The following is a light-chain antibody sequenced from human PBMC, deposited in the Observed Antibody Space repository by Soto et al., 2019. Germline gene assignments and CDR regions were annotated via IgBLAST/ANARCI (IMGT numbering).Light chain of an antibody. J-gene: IGKJ4*01. CDR2: GAS. Sequence: EIVMTQSPDTLSVSPGERAALSCRASQSVSTDSAWYQQKPGQAPRLLIYGASTRATGIPARFSGSGSGTEFTLTISSLQSEDFAVYYCQQYYPWPPTFGGGTKVEIK. CDR1: QSVSTD. CDR3: QQYYPWPPT. V-gene: IGKV3-15*01.